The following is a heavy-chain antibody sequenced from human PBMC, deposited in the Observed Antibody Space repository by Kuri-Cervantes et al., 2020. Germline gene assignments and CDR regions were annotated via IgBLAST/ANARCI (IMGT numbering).Heavy chain of an antibody. CDR1: GFTFSDYY. CDR3: IREIVGRGAGDY. CDR2: IRTKTYDSTP. V-gene: IGHV3-49*04. D-gene: IGHD3-22*01. Sequence: GESLKISCVASGFTFSDYYMSWVRQAPGKGLEWVGFIRTKTYDSTPEYAASVEDRFTISRDDSKSMAYLQMNSLTTDDTAVYYCIREIVGRGAGDYWGQGTLVTVSS. J-gene: IGHJ4*02.